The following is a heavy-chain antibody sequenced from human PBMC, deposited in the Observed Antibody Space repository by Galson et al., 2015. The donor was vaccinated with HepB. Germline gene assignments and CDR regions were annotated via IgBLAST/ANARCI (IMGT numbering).Heavy chain of an antibody. V-gene: IGHV5-51*03. CDR2: IYPGDSES. Sequence: QSGAEVKKPGESLKISCKGSGYSFTSYWIGWVRQMPGKGLEWMGNIYPGDSESRYNPSFQGQVAISADKSISTAYLRWSSLKASDTAMFYCARAPTVTNDLYYFDYWGQGTLVTVSS. CDR1: GYSFTSYW. D-gene: IGHD4-17*01. J-gene: IGHJ4*02. CDR3: ARAPTVTNDLYYFDY.